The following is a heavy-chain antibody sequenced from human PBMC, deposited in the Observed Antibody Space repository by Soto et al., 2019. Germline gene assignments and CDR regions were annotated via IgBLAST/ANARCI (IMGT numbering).Heavy chain of an antibody. Sequence: SGPTLVNPTQTLTLTCSVSGFSLSALGVGVGWIRQPPGKALEWLAIIYWNDDKLYSPSLKSRLTITKDTAENQVVLTMTNMDPVDTATYFCAHSPWGAAPDYWGQGTVVTVSS. CDR1: GFSLSALGVG. V-gene: IGHV2-5*01. J-gene: IGHJ4*02. CDR2: IYWNDDK. D-gene: IGHD3-16*01. CDR3: AHSPWGAAPDY.